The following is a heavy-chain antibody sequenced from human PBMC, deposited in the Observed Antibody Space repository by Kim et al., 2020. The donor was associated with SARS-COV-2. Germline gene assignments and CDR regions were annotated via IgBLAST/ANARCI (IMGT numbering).Heavy chain of an antibody. J-gene: IGHJ6*02. CDR2: ISPGGSTT. D-gene: IGHD1-1*01. CDR3: ARDRVPMDV. Sequence: GGSLRLSCAASGFTFSSYEMNWVRQAPGKGLAWVSYISPGGSTTYYADSVKGRFTISRDNAKNSLFLQMDSLRAEDTAVYYCARDRVPMDVWGQGTTVTVSS. CDR1: GFTFSSYE. V-gene: IGHV3-48*03.